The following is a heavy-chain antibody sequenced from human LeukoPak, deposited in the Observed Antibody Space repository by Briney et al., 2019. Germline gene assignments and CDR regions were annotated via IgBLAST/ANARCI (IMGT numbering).Heavy chain of an antibody. Sequence: ASVKVSCKASGYTFTSYDIDWVRQATGQGLEWMGWMNPNSGNTGYAQKFQGRVTITRNTSISTAYMELSSLRSEDTAVYYCARDGGATIPRFDYWGQGTLVTVSS. CDR1: GYTFTSYD. D-gene: IGHD1-26*01. V-gene: IGHV1-8*03. CDR3: ARDGGATIPRFDY. CDR2: MNPNSGNT. J-gene: IGHJ4*02.